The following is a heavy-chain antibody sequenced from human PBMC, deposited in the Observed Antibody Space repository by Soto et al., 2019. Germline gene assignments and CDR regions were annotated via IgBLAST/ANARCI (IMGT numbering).Heavy chain of an antibody. CDR1: GFTFRSYW. CDR3: ARGGGYSYGYIGY. J-gene: IGHJ4*02. D-gene: IGHD5-18*01. CDR2: INGDGSTT. Sequence: LRLSCVASGFTFRSYWMHWVRQAPGKGLVWVSHINGDGSTTSYADSVKGRFTISRDNAKNTVYLQMNSLRDEDTAVYYCARGGGYSYGYIGYWGQGTLVTVSS. V-gene: IGHV3-74*01.